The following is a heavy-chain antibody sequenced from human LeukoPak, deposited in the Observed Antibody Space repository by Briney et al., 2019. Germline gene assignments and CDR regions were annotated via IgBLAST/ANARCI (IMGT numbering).Heavy chain of an antibody. CDR3: ASLRVLWYFDY. D-gene: IGHD2-21*01. Sequence: SETLSLTCAVYGGSFSGYNWSWIRQPPGKGLEWIGEINHSGSTNYNPSLKSRVTISVDTSKNQFSLKLSSVTAADTAVYYCASLRVLWYFDYWGQGTLVTVSS. CDR2: INHSGST. J-gene: IGHJ4*02. V-gene: IGHV4-34*01. CDR1: GGSFSGYN.